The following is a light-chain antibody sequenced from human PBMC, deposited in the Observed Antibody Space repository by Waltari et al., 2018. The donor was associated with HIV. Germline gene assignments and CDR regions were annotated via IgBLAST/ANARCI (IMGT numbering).Light chain of an antibody. CDR1: QRVSSTY. Sequence: EIVLTQSPGTLSLSPGERATLSCRASQRVSSTYLAWYQEKLGQAPRLLIYGASSRASGIPDRFSGSGSGTDFTLTITRLEPEDFAVYYCQQYGRSPLTFGQGTKVEIK. V-gene: IGKV3-20*01. CDR3: QQYGRSPLT. CDR2: GAS. J-gene: IGKJ1*01.